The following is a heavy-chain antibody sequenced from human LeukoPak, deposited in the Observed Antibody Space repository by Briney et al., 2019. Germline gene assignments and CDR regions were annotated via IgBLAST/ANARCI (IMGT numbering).Heavy chain of an antibody. D-gene: IGHD6-19*01. CDR3: ARGGQQWPPDTFNI. CDR1: GFAFSYYI. J-gene: IGHJ3*02. CDR2: ISSSSSYI. Sequence: GGSLRLSCAASGFAFSYYIMSWVRQAPGKGLEWVSSISSSSSYIYYEDSVKGRFTISRDNAKKSVYLQMYSLRVEDTAVYYCARGGQQWPPDTFNIWGQGTMVTVSS. V-gene: IGHV3-21*01.